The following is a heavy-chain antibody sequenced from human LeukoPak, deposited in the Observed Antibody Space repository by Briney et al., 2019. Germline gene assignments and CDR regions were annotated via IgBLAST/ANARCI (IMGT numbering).Heavy chain of an antibody. CDR2: IYYSGST. V-gene: IGHV4-59*01. Sequence: PSETLSLTCTVSGGSISSYYWSWIRQPPGKGLEWIGYIYYSGSTNYNPSLKSRVTISVDTSKNQFSLKLSSVTAADTAVYYCASLPNGEYDSSGYYGYWGQGTLVTVSS. CDR3: ASLPNGEYDSSGYYGY. J-gene: IGHJ4*02. D-gene: IGHD3-22*01. CDR1: GGSISSYY.